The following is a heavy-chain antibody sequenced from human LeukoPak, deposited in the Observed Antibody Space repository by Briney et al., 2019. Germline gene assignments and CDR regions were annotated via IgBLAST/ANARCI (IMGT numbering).Heavy chain of an antibody. CDR3: ARTRGPRAPLLWFGAEGWFDP. CDR2: IYYSGST. Sequence: PSETLSLTCTVSGGSISSYYWSWIRQPPGKGLEWIGYIYYSGSTNYNPSLKSRVTISVDTSKNQFSLKLSSVTAADTAGYYCARTRGPRAPLLWFGAEGWFDPWGQGTLVTVS. J-gene: IGHJ5*02. V-gene: IGHV4-59*01. CDR1: GGSISSYY. D-gene: IGHD3-10*01.